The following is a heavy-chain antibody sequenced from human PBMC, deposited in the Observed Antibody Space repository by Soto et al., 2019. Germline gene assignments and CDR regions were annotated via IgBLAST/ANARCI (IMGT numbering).Heavy chain of an antibody. CDR3: AREDPGGYDFWSGYYTWFDP. D-gene: IGHD3-3*01. Sequence: SQTLSLTCAISGDSVSSNSAAWNWIRQSPSRGLEWLGRTYYRSKWYNDYAVSVKSRITINPDTSKNQFSLQLNSVTPEDTAVYYCAREDPGGYDFWSGYYTWFDPWGQGTLVTVSS. J-gene: IGHJ5*02. V-gene: IGHV6-1*01. CDR1: GDSVSSNSAA. CDR2: TYYRSKWYN.